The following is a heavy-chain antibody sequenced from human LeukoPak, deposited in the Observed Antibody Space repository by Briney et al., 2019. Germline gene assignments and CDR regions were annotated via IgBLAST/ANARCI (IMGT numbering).Heavy chain of an antibody. CDR3: AKELDTMFFDY. D-gene: IGHD3-10*02. V-gene: IGHV3-43*01. J-gene: IGHJ4*02. Sequence: GGALRLSCGTSGFNFYCFSINRVRPAPGKGLEWVSLAGWAGGTTFYSDSVRGRFTISRDSGRKSVYLQMNSLTTDDTAFYFCAKELDTMFFDYWGQGALVTVSS. CDR2: AGWAGGTT. CDR1: GFNFYCFS.